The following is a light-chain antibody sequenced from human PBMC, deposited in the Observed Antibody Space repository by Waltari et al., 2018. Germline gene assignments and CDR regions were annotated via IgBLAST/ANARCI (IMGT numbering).Light chain of an antibody. CDR1: QDISNY. J-gene: IGKJ2*01. V-gene: IGKV1-33*01. CDR2: DAS. CDR3: QQSYITTYT. Sequence: DIQTTQSPSSLSASVGDRVTITCQASQDISNYLNWYQQNTGKAPKLLIYDASNLETGVPSRFSGSGSGTDFTFTISSLQPEDFATYYCQQSYITTYTFGQGTKLEIK.